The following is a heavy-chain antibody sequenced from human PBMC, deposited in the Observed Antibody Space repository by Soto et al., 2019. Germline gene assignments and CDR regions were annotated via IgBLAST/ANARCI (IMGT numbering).Heavy chain of an antibody. CDR3: ARSYYDYVWGSYRPHFDY. V-gene: IGHV5-51*01. CDR1: GYSFTSYC. CDR2: IYPGDSDT. J-gene: IGHJ4*02. D-gene: IGHD3-16*02. Sequence: PGESLKISCKGSGYSFTSYCIGWVRQMPGKGLEWMGIIYPGDSDTRYSPSFQGQVTISADKSISTAYLQWSSLKASDTAMYYCARSYYDYVWGSYRPHFDYWGQGTLVTVSS.